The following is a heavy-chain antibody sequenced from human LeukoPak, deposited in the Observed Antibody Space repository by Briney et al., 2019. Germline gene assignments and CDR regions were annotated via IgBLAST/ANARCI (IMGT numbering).Heavy chain of an antibody. D-gene: IGHD6-13*01. V-gene: IGHV3-30*02. CDR1: GFTFGSYD. CDR2: LRYDETNE. CDR3: ARGWYFDP. Sequence: SGGSLRLSCAASGFTFGSYDMHWVRQAPGKGLEWVAFLRYDETNEHYADSLKGRFTISRDNSKDTLYLHMNSLRVEDTAVYYCARGWYFDPWGQGTLVTVSS. J-gene: IGHJ4*02.